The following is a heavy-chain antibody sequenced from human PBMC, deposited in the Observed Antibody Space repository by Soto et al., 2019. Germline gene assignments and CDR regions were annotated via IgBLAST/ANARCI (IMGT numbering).Heavy chain of an antibody. CDR2: LSNTGRGT. D-gene: IGHD1-26*01. J-gene: IGHJ4*02. CDR1: VFPFGANA. V-gene: IGHV3-23*01. CDR3: ATEMGATQGPFDN. Sequence: VGSLRLSCVVSVFPFGANAMSWVRQAPGKGLEWVSGLSNTGRGTSYADSVKGRFNISRDNSENTVYLQMNSLRVEDTAVYYCATEMGATQGPFDNWGQGTLVTVSS.